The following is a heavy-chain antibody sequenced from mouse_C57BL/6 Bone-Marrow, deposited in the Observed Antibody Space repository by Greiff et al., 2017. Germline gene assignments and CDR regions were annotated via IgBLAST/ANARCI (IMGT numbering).Heavy chain of an antibody. CDR2: INPNNGGT. V-gene: IGHV1-22*01. J-gene: IGHJ4*01. CDR3: ARKVEYYGHGAMDY. CDR1: GYTFTDYN. Sequence: VQLKQSGPELVKPGASVKMSCKASGYTFTDYNMHWVKQSHGKSLEWIGYINPNNGGTSYNQKFKGKATLTVNKSSSTAYMELRSLTSEDSAVYYCARKVEYYGHGAMDYWGQGTSVTVSS. D-gene: IGHD1-1*01.